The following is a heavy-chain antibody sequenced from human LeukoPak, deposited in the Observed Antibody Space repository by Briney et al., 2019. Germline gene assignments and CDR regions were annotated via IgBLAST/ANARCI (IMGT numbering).Heavy chain of an antibody. Sequence: GESLKISCKGSGYSFTSYWISWVRQMPGKGLEWMGRIDPSDSYTNYSTSFQGHVTISADKSISTAYLQWSSLKASDTAMYYCARQEAGASDFDYWGQGTLVTVSS. J-gene: IGHJ4*02. D-gene: IGHD3-10*01. CDR3: ARQEAGASDFDY. CDR2: IDPSDSYT. CDR1: GYSFTSYW. V-gene: IGHV5-10-1*01.